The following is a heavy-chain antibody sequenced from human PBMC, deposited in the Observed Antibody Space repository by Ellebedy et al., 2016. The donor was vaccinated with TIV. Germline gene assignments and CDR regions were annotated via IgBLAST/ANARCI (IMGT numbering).Heavy chain of an antibody. CDR2: IKQDGSEK. CDR1: GFTFSNYW. V-gene: IGHV3-7*03. J-gene: IGHJ4*02. D-gene: IGHD5-12*01. CDR3: ARGGYGRPFDC. Sequence: GESLKISCAASGFTFSNYWMKWVRQAPGKGLEWVANIKQDGSEKYYVVSVKGRFTISRDNAKNSLFLQMNSLRVEDTAVYFCARGGYGRPFDCWGQGTLVTVSS.